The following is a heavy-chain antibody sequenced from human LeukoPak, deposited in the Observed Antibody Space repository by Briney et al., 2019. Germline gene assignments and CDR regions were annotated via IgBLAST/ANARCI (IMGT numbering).Heavy chain of an antibody. V-gene: IGHV4-59*01. J-gene: IGHJ5*02. CDR3: ARGYSSGWYWFDP. D-gene: IGHD6-19*01. CDR1: GGSISSYY. Sequence: SETLSLTCTVSGGSISSYYWSWIRQPPGKGLEWIGYIYYSGSTNYNPSLRSRVTISVDTSKNQFSLKLSSVTAADTAVYYCARGYSSGWYWFDPWGQGTLVTVSS. CDR2: IYYSGST.